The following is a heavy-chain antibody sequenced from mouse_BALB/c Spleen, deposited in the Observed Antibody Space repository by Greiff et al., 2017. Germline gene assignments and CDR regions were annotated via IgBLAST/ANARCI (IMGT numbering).Heavy chain of an antibody. Sequence: VQLQQSGPEVVRPGVSVKISCKGSGCTFTDYAMHWVKQSHAKSLEWIGVISTYNGNTNYNQKFKGKATMTVDKSSSTAYMELARLTSEDSAIYYCARSYHYRYDEGSWFAYWGQGTLVTVSA. CDR1: GCTFTDYA. D-gene: IGHD2-14*01. J-gene: IGHJ3*01. CDR3: ARSYHYRYDEGSWFAY. V-gene: IGHV1-67*01. CDR2: ISTYNGNT.